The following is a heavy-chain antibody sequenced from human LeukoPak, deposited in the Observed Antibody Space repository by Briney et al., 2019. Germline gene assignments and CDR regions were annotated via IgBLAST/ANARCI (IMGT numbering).Heavy chain of an antibody. CDR2: INTDGSST. V-gene: IGHV3-74*01. CDR3: ASGHYDSGDY. J-gene: IGHJ4*02. CDR1: GFTFSSYW. D-gene: IGHD3-22*01. Sequence: GGSLRLSCAASGFTFSSYWMHWVRQAPGKGLVWVSRINTDGSSTSYADSVKGRFTISRDNAKNTLYLQMNSLRAEDTAVYYRASGHYDSGDYWGQGTLVTVSS.